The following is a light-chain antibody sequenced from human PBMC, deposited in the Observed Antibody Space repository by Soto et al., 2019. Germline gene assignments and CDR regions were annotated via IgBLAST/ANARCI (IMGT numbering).Light chain of an antibody. CDR3: QQGYSTPRT. V-gene: IGKV1-39*01. Sequence: DIQMTQSPSSLSASVGDRVTITCRASQSISTYLNWYHQKPGKAPKLLIDAASSLQSGAPSRFSGSGSGTDFTLTISSLQPEDFATYYCQQGYSTPRTFGQGTKVDIK. CDR1: QSISTY. J-gene: IGKJ1*01. CDR2: AAS.